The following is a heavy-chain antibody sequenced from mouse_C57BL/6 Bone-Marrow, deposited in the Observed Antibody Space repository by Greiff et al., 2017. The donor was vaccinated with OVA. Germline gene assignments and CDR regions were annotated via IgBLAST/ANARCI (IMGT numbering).Heavy chain of an antibody. CDR2: IYPGSGNT. J-gene: IGHJ3*01. V-gene: IGHV1-76*01. D-gene: IGHD4-1*01. Sequence: QVQLQQSGAELVRPGASVKLSCKASGYTFTDYYINWVKQRPGQGLEWIARIYPGSGNTYYNEKFKGKATLTGEKSSSTAYMQLSSLTSEDSAVYFCARGGWDEDAYWGQGTLVTVSA. CDR1: GYTFTDYY. CDR3: ARGGWDEDAY.